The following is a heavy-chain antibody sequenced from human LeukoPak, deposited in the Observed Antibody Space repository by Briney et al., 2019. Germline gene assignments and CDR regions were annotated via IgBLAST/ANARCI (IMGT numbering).Heavy chain of an antibody. V-gene: IGHV5-51*01. CDR1: GYTFSNYW. CDR3: ARLSWDQYFFDY. J-gene: IGHJ4*02. D-gene: IGHD6-13*01. CDR2: IFPGDSDR. Sequence: GESLQISCRGSGYTFSNYWIGWVRQMPGKGVEWMAIIFPGDSDRRYSPSFQGQVTISADRSIRTAYLRWSSLKASDTAIYYCARLSWDQYFFDYWGQGTLVTVSS.